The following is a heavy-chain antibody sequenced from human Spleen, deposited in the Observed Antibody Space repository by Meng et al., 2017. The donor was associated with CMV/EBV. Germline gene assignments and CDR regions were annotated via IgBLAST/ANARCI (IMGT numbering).Heavy chain of an antibody. J-gene: IGHJ3*01. D-gene: IGHD4-23*01. CDR1: GGSISSYY. Sequence: SETLSLTCTVSGGSISSYYWSWIRQPPGKGLEWIGYIYYSGSTNYNPSLKSRVTISVDTSKNQFSLKVNSVTAADTAVYYCARVGVKDRPVVTPDDAFDVWGQGTMVTVSS. CDR2: IYYSGST. CDR3: ARVGVKDRPVVTPDDAFDV. V-gene: IGHV4-59*01.